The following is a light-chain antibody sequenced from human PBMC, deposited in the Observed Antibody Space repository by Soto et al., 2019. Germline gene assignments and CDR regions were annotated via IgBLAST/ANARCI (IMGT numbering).Light chain of an antibody. CDR3: QQYGSSPKLT. J-gene: IGKJ4*01. V-gene: IGKV3-20*01. CDR2: GAS. Sequence: EIVLTQSPGTLSLSPGEGATLSCRASQSVSSRYLAWYQQKPGQPPRLLIYGASSRATGIPDRFSGSGSGTDFTLTISGLEPEDFAVYFCQQYGSSPKLTFGGGTKVDIK. CDR1: QSVSSRY.